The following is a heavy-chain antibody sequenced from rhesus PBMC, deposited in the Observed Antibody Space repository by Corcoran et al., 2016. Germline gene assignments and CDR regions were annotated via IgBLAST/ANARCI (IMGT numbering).Heavy chain of an antibody. CDR2: IYRKSGTT. J-gene: IGHJ4*01. CDR3: ASREYCSGIYGYQMGLG. V-gene: IGHV4-76*01. Sequence: QVQLQESGPGLVKPSETLSLTCAVSGGSISGGYDWRWIRQPPGKGLEWIGYIYRKSGTTNDKPSRKERDSITKDTAKNQLSLKLSSVTAADTAGYYCASREYCSGIYGYQMGLGWGQGVLVTVSS. CDR1: GGSISGGYD. D-gene: IGHD2-27*01.